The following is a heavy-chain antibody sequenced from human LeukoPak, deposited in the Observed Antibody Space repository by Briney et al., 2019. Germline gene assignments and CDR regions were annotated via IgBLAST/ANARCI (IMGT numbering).Heavy chain of an antibody. CDR1: GFTFRSYA. CDR3: ARSITMIVVVIRGFDY. J-gene: IGHJ4*02. D-gene: IGHD3-22*01. V-gene: IGHV3-7*01. CDR2: IKQDGSEK. Sequence: QPGGSLRLSCAASGFTFRSYAMNWVRQAPGKGLEWVANIKQDGSEKYYVDSVKGRFTISRDNAKNSLYLQMNSLRAEDTAVYYCARSITMIVVVIRGFDYWGQGTLVTVSS.